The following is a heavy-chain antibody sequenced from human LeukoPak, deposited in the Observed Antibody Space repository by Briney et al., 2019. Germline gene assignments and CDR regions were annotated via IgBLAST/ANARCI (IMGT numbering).Heavy chain of an antibody. Sequence: PGGSLRLSCAASGFTFCSYWMHWVRQVPGKGLVWVSRIKSDGSSTTYADSVKGRFTISRDNAKNTLYLQMSSLRAEDTAVYYCARSAYSGSPYDYCGQGTLVTVSS. CDR3: ARSAYSGSPYDY. J-gene: IGHJ4*02. CDR2: IKSDGSST. V-gene: IGHV3-74*01. D-gene: IGHD1-26*01. CDR1: GFTFCSYW.